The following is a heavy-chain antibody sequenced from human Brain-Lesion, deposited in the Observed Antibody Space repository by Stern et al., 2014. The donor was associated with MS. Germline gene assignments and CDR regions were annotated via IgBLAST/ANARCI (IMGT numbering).Heavy chain of an antibody. V-gene: IGHV4-31*03. CDR3: ARDHFTTSLDV. D-gene: IGHD2-2*01. J-gene: IGHJ6*02. CDR1: GGSISSDNYY. Sequence: VQLVQSGPGLVKPSQTLSLTCTVSGGSISSDNYYWTWIRQHPGQGLEWMGHIYYSGTTYYNPSLKSRVSITVDTSKNLFSLRLSSVTAADTAVYYCARDHFTTSLDVWGHGTTVTVS. CDR2: IYYSGTT.